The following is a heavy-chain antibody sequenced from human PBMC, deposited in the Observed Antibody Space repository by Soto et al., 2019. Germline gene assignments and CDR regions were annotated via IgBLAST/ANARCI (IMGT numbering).Heavy chain of an antibody. CDR2: IDPSDSQT. Sequence: GESLKISCKGSGYSFAGYWITWVRQKPGKGLEWMGRIDPSDSQTYYSPSFRGHVTISVTKSITTVFLQWRSLRASDTAMYYCQRKLYDSATGPNSQYYFDSWGQGTPVTGSS. D-gene: IGHD2-15*01. V-gene: IGHV5-10-1*01. CDR3: QRKLYDSATGPNSQYYFDS. CDR1: GYSFAGYW. J-gene: IGHJ4*02.